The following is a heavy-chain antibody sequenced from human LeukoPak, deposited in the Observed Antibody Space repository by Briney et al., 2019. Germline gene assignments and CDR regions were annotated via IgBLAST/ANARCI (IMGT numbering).Heavy chain of an antibody. CDR1: GYTFTGYH. CDR3: ARELLWFGELIDY. CDR2: INPNSGGT. D-gene: IGHD3-10*01. Sequence: ASVKVSCKASGYTFTGYHVHWVRQAPGQGLEWMGWINPNSGGTNYAQKFQGRVTMTRDTSISTAYMELSRLRSDDTAVYYCARELLWFGELIDYWGQGTLVTVSS. V-gene: IGHV1-2*02. J-gene: IGHJ4*02.